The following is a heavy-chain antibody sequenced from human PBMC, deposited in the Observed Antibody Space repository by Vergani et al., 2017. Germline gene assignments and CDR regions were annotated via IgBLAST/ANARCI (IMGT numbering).Heavy chain of an antibody. CDR3: ARPHXDILPPDPRRLDY. J-gene: IGHJ4*02. Sequence: QVLLVQSGAEVKKPGASVRVSCKTSGYTFTNYYIHWVRQAPGQGLEWMGIINPSGGSTTYAQQFQGRLTMTRDTSTSTVYMDLSKLRSEDTAVYYCARPHXDILPPDPRRLDYWGQGTLVTVSS. CDR2: INPSGGST. CDR1: GYTFTNYY. V-gene: IGHV1-46*03.